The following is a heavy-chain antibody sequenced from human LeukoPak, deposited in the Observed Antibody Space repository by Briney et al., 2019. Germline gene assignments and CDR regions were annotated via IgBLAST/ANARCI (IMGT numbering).Heavy chain of an antibody. Sequence: GGSLRLSCAASGFTFSSYGMHWVRQAPGKGLEWVAVIWYDGSNKYYADSVKGRFTISRDNSKNTLYLQMNSLRAEDTAVYYCASLKDSSGLADIWGQGTMATVSS. CDR2: IWYDGSNK. V-gene: IGHV3-33*01. CDR1: GFTFSSYG. CDR3: ASLKDSSGLADI. D-gene: IGHD3-22*01. J-gene: IGHJ3*02.